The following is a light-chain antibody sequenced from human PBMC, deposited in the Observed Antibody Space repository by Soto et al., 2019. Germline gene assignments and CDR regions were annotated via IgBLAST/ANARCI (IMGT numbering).Light chain of an antibody. CDR3: QQSYSTPRT. V-gene: IGKV1-39*01. CDR1: QSISNY. CDR2: AAS. J-gene: IGKJ1*01. Sequence: DIQMTQSPSSLSASVGDRVTITCRASQSISNYLNWYQQKPGKAPKLLIYAASSLQSGVPSRFGGSGSGTDFTLTISSLQPEDFATYNCQQSYSTPRTFGQGTKVEFK.